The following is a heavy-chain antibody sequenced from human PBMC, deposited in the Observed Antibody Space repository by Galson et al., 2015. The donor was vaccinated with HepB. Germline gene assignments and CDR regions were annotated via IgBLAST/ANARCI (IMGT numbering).Heavy chain of an antibody. D-gene: IGHD1-26*01. J-gene: IGHJ4*02. CDR3: AKDQTGIVGATILGY. CDR1: GFTFSSYG. CDR2: ISYDGSNK. Sequence: SLRLSCAASGFTFSSYGMHWVRQAPGKGLEWVAVISYDGSNKYYADSVKGRFTISRDNSKNTLYLQMNSLRAEDTAVYYCAKDQTGIVGATILGYWGQGTLVTVSS. V-gene: IGHV3-30*18.